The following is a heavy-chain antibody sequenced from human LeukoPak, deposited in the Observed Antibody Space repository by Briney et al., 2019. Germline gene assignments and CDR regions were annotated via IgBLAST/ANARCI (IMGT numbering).Heavy chain of an antibody. CDR2: ISTYNGNT. CDR1: GYTFTSYG. CDR3: ARDPTEDFWSGFYSYFDF. J-gene: IGHJ4*02. D-gene: IGHD3-3*01. V-gene: IGHV1-18*01. Sequence: ASVKVSCKASGYTFTSYGISWVRQAPGQGLEWMGWISTYNGNTNYAQKFQGRVTMTTDTSTSTAYMELRSLRSDDTAVYYCARDPTEDFWSGFYSYFDFWGQGTLVTVSS.